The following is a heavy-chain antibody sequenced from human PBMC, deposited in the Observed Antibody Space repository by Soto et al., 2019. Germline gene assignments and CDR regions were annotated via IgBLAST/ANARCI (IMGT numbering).Heavy chain of an antibody. CDR1: GGSISSNNW. J-gene: IGHJ3*01. CDR3: ARAGDYPLTGAFDV. CDR2: IYHSGST. D-gene: IGHD4-17*01. Sequence: LSLPCAVSGGSISSNNWWSWVRQPPGKGLEWIGEIYHSGSTNYNPSLKSRVTISVDKSKNEFSLKLGSVTAADTAMYYCARAGDYPLTGAFDVWGQGTMVTGSS. V-gene: IGHV4-4*02.